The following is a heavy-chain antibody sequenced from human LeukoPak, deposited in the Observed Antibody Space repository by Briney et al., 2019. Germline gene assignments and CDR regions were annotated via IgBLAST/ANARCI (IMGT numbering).Heavy chain of an antibody. CDR3: TTEGGVEDYFDY. Sequence: PGGSLRLSYAASGFTFSNAWMSWVRQAPGKGLEWVGRIKSKTDGGTTDYAAPVKGRFTISRDDSKNTLYLQMNSLKTEDTAVYYCTTEGGVEDYFDYWGQGTLVTVSS. CDR2: IKSKTDGGTT. CDR1: GFTFSNAW. V-gene: IGHV3-15*01. J-gene: IGHJ4*02. D-gene: IGHD1-1*01.